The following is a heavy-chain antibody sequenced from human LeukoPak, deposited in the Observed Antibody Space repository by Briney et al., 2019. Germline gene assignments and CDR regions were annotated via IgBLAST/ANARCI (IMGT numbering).Heavy chain of an antibody. V-gene: IGHV3-21*01. CDR3: AREKVVAAILSPNWFDP. J-gene: IGHJ5*02. Sequence: PGGSLRLSCAASGFTFSSYSMNWVRQAPGKGLEWVSSISSSSSYIYYADSVKGRFTISRDNAKNSLYLQMNSLRAEDTAVYYCAREKVVAAILSPNWFDPWGQGTLVTVSS. D-gene: IGHD2-15*01. CDR1: GFTFSSYS. CDR2: ISSSSSYI.